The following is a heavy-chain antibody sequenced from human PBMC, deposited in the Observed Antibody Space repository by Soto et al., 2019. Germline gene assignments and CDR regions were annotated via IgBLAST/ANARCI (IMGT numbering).Heavy chain of an antibody. CDR2: ISYDGSNK. CDR1: GFTFSSYG. J-gene: IGHJ4*02. D-gene: IGHD2-2*01. CDR3: AKDLLGYCISTSCYSSGIDY. Sequence: QVQLVESGGGVVQPGRSLRLSCAASGFTFSSYGMHWVRQAPGKGLEWVAVISYDGSNKYYADSVKGRFTISRDNSKNTLYLQMNSLRAEDTAVYYCAKDLLGYCISTSCYSSGIDYWGQGTLVTVSS. V-gene: IGHV3-30*18.